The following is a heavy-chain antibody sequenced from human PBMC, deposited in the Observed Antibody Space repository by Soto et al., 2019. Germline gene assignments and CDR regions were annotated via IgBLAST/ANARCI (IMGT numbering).Heavy chain of an antibody. V-gene: IGHV1-18*01. J-gene: IGHJ3*02. CDR2: ISAYNGNT. D-gene: IGHD3-3*01. CDR3: ASLYDFWSGPDDAFDI. CDR1: GYTFTSYG. Sequence: QVQLVQSGAEVKKPGASVKVSCKASGYTFTSYGISWVRQAPGQGLEGMGWISAYNGNTNYAQKLQGRVTMTTDTSTSKAYMELRSLRSDDTAVYYCASLYDFWSGPDDAFDIWGQGTMVTVSS.